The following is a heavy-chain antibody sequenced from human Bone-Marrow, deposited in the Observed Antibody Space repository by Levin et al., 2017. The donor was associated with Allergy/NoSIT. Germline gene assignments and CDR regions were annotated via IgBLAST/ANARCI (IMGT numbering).Heavy chain of an antibody. CDR2: IFHVGST. J-gene: IGHJ4*02. V-gene: IGHV4-4*02. CDR1: GGSIITSNW. Sequence: MPSETLSLTCSVSGGSIITSNWWNWVRQSPGKGLEWIGEIFHVGSTNYNPSLRSRVTMSLDISKNQFSLKMTSVTAADTAVYYCARGLSTIVGSTLPDRDYWGQGILVTVSS. D-gene: IGHD1-26*01. CDR3: ARGLSTIVGSTLPDRDY.